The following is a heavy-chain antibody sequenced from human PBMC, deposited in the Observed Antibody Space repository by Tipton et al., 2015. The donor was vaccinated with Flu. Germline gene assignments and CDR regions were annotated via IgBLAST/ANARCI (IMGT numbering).Heavy chain of an antibody. J-gene: IGHJ4*02. CDR1: GGSISSSSYY. D-gene: IGHD6-13*01. V-gene: IGHV4-39*07. CDR3: ARDSRIAAAGSEDY. Sequence: TPSLTCTVSGGSISSSSYYWGWIRQPPGKGLEWIGSIYYSGSTYYNPSLKSRVTISVDTSKNQFSLKLSSVTAADTAVYYCARDSRIAAAGSEDYWGQGTLVTVSS. CDR2: IYYSGST.